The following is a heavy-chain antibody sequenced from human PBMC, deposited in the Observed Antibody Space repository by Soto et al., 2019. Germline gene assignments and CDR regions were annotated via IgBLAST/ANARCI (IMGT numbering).Heavy chain of an antibody. Sequence: SETLSLTCAVSGFFISSGNYWGWIRKPPGKGLEWIGSIFRGGNTYYNPSLKSRVTISVDMSKNQFSLKLNSVTAADTAVYYCARARWYDAFDVWGQGTVVTVSS. CDR3: ARARWYDAFDV. V-gene: IGHV4-38-2*01. D-gene: IGHD2-15*01. J-gene: IGHJ3*01. CDR1: GFFISSGNY. CDR2: IFRGGNT.